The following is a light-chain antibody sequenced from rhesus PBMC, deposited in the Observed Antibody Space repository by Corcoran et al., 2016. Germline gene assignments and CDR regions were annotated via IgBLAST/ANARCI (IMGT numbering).Light chain of an antibody. CDR1: QGISSY. J-gene: IGKJ4*01. V-gene: IGKV1-32*01. Sequence: DIQMTQSPSSLFGSVGDRVTITCRASQGISSYLNWYQPKPGKALKLLLYYANRLESGVPSRFSGSGSATEFTLTISSLQPEDFATYSCQQYNSLPLSFGGGTKVGLK. CDR2: YAN. CDR3: QQYNSLPLS.